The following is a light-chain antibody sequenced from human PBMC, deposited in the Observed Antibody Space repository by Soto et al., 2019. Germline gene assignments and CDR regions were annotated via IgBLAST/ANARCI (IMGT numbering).Light chain of an antibody. J-gene: IGLJ1*01. Sequence: SYELTQAPSVSVAPGETARITCGGTDIGSKSVHWYQQMPGQAPVVVISYDSDRPSGIPERFSGSNSGNTATLTIRSVEAGDEADYYCQVWDSSSDHPYVFGGGTKLTVL. CDR3: QVWDSSSDHPYV. CDR2: YDS. V-gene: IGLV3-21*04. CDR1: DIGSKS.